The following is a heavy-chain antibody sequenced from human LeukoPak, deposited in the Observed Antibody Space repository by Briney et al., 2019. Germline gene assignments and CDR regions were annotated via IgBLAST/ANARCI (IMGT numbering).Heavy chain of an antibody. CDR2: IYYSGST. CDR1: GDSISSSSYY. Sequence: SETLSLTCTVSGDSISSSSYYWGWIPQPPGKGLEWIGSIYYSGSTYNNPSLKSRVTISVDTSKKQFSLKLSSVTAADTAVYYCTRGVPSLYYFYYYMDVWGKGTTVSVSS. V-gene: IGHV4-39*01. CDR3: TRGVPSLYYFYYYMDV. J-gene: IGHJ6*03. D-gene: IGHD2-2*01.